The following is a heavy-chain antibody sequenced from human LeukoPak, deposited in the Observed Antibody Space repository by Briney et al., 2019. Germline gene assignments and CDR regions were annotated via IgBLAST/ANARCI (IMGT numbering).Heavy chain of an antibody. CDR2: LSHSGGDT. V-gene: IGHV3-23*01. Sequence: PGGSLRLSCAASGFTFANYAMSWVRQAPGKGLEWVSTLSHSGGDTYYADSVKGRFTISRDNSRNTLYLQMNSLRAEDAAVYYCAKVPYSDYGSGRPPSMDAWGQGTTVAISS. CDR1: GFTFANYA. CDR3: AKVPYSDYGSGRPPSMDA. J-gene: IGHJ6*02. D-gene: IGHD3-10*01.